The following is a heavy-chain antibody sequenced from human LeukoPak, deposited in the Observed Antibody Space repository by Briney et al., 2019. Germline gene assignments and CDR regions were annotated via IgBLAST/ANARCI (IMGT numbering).Heavy chain of an antibody. Sequence: GGSLRLSCAASGFTFDDYTMHWVRQAPGKGLEWVSLISWDGDNTYYADSAKGRFTISRDNSKNSLYLQMNSLRTEDTALYYCAKDIGVGSCNGCLFDYWGQGTLVTVSS. CDR3: AKDIGVGSCNGCLFDY. V-gene: IGHV3-43*01. CDR2: ISWDGDNT. CDR1: GFTFDDYT. J-gene: IGHJ4*02. D-gene: IGHD2-15*01.